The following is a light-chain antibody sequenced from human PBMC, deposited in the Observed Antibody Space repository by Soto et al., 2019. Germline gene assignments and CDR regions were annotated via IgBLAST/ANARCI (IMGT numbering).Light chain of an antibody. CDR2: AAS. V-gene: IGKV1-12*02. CDR1: QIIGSW. CDR3: QQANSFPFT. J-gene: IGKJ3*01. Sequence: DIQMTQSPSSVSASIGVRVTITCRARQIIGSWLAWYQQNPGKAPTLLIYAASSLQSGVPSRFSGSGSGTDFTLTITSLQADDAATCYGQQANSFPFTFGPGTKVDIK.